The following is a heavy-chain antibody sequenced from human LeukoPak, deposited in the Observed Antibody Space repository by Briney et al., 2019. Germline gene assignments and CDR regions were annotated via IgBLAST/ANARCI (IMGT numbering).Heavy chain of an antibody. CDR1: RYTFTTYA. Sequence: ASAKVSCKASRYTFTTYAMNWVRQAPGQGLEWMGWINTDTGNPTYAQGFTGRFVFSLDTSVSTAYLQISSLKAEDTAVYYCARGTYGGNSGDTFDIWGQGTMVTVSS. CDR3: ARGTYGGNSGDTFDI. J-gene: IGHJ3*02. D-gene: IGHD4-23*01. CDR2: INTDTGNP. V-gene: IGHV7-4-1*02.